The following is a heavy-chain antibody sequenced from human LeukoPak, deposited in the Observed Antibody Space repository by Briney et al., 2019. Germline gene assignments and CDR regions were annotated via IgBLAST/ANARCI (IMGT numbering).Heavy chain of an antibody. V-gene: IGHV3-74*03. D-gene: IGHD3-10*01. CDR2: INPDGRST. CDR3: ATGGIDSRYYFDN. J-gene: IGHJ4*02. Sequence: GGSLRLSCAASGFPFSTYWMHWVRQGPGKGLVWVSRINPDGRSTTYADSVKGRFTISRDNAKNTLYLQMNSLRVEDTAVYYCATGGIDSRYYFDNWGQGTPVTVSP. CDR1: GFPFSTYW.